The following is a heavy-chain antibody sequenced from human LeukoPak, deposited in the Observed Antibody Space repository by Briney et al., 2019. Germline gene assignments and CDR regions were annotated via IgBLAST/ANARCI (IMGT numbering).Heavy chain of an antibody. CDR3: ASGDSGQPFDY. J-gene: IGHJ4*02. D-gene: IGHD1-14*01. CDR2: IYYSGST. CDR1: GGSISNYY. Sequence: PSETLSLTCTVSGGSISNYYWSWIRQPPGKGLVWIGYIYYSGSTNYNPSLKSRVTISGDTSKNQFSPKLSSVTAADTAVYYCASGDSGQPFDYWGQGTLVTVSS. V-gene: IGHV4-59*01.